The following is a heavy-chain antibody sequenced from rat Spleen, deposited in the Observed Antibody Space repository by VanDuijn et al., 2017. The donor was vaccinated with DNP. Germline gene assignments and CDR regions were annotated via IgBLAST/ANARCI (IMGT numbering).Heavy chain of an antibody. CDR1: GFMFSNYW. J-gene: IGHJ2*01. D-gene: IGHD1-6*01. CDR3: ARGADGFDY. V-gene: IGHV5-29*01. Sequence: EVQLVESGGGLVQPGRSLKLSCVASGFMFSNYWMTWIRQAPTKGLEWVATISYDARTTYYRDSVKGRFTISRDDAKNTQYLQMDSLRSDDTATYYCARGADGFDYWGQGLMVTVSS. CDR2: ISYDARTT.